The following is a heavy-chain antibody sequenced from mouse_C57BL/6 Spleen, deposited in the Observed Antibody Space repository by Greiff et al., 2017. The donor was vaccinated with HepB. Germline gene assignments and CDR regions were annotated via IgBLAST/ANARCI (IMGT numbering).Heavy chain of an antibody. CDR2: IDPENGDT. V-gene: IGHV14-4*01. D-gene: IGHD1-1*01. CDR1: GFNIKDDY. J-gene: IGHJ2*01. Sequence: VQLQQSGAELVRPGASVKLSCTASGFNIKDDYMHWVKQRPEQGLEWIGWIDPENGDTEYASKFQGKATITADTSSNTAYLQLSSLTSEDTAVYYCTPHYYGSSYEGYWGQGTTLTVSS. CDR3: TPHYYGSSYEGY.